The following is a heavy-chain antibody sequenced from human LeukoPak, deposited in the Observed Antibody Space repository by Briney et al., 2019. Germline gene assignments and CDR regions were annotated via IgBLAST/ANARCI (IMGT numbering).Heavy chain of an antibody. D-gene: IGHD1-26*01. V-gene: IGHV3-30*02. CDR1: GFTFSNYG. Sequence: PGGSLRLSCAASGFTFSNYGMHWVRQAPGKVPDWVAFIRYDGNNKYYADSVKGRFTISRDNSKNTLFLQMNSLRAEDTAVYYCAKVDIVGATRSAFDIWGQGTVVTVSS. CDR2: IRYDGNNK. J-gene: IGHJ3*02. CDR3: AKVDIVGATRSAFDI.